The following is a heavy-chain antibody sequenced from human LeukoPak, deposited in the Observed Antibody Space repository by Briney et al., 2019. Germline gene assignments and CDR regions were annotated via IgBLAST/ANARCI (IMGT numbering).Heavy chain of an antibody. CDR1: GYTFTSYG. D-gene: IGHD2-2*01. CDR2: ISAYNGNT. CDR3: ARVLPPDIVVVPAAEGWFGP. Sequence: ASVKVSCKASGYTFTSYGISWVRQAPGQGLEWMGWISAYNGNTNYAQKLQGRVTMTTDTSTSTAYMELRSLRSDDTAVYYCARVLPPDIVVVPAAEGWFGPWGQGTLVTVSS. J-gene: IGHJ5*02. V-gene: IGHV1-18*01.